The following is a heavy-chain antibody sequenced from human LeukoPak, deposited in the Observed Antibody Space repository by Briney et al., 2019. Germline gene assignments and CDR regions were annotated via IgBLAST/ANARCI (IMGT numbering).Heavy chain of an antibody. D-gene: IGHD3-9*01. J-gene: IGHJ5*02. Sequence: SETLSLTCTVSGGSISSYYWSWIRQPPGKGLEWIGYIYYSGSTNYNPSLKSRVTISVDTSKNQFSLKLGSVTAADTAVYYCARGWQYYDILTGYQGPNWFDPWGQGTLVTVSS. V-gene: IGHV4-59*01. CDR1: GGSISSYY. CDR2: IYYSGST. CDR3: ARGWQYYDILTGYQGPNWFDP.